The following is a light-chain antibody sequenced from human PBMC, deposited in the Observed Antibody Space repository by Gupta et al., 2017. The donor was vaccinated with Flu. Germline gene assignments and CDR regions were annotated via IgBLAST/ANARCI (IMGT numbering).Light chain of an antibody. CDR2: KTS. CDR1: QSISSL. V-gene: IGKV1-5*03. Sequence: DIQMTQFPSTLSASVGDRVTITCRASQSISSLLAWYQQKPGKAPKILIYKTSSLKSGVPARFSGSGSGTEFTLTINSLQPDDSATYYCQFQHTFGLGTKLEIK. CDR3: QFQHT. J-gene: IGKJ2*01.